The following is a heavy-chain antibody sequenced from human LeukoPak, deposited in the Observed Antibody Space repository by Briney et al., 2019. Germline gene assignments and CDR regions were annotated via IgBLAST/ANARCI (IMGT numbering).Heavy chain of an antibody. Sequence: SGTLSLTCTVSGGSISSYYWSWIRQPAGKGLEWIGHISTSGNTNYNPSLKSRVIISVDNSNNQFSLRLSSATAADTAVYYCARDRGVTVPGRRLDYWGQGTLVSVSS. CDR3: ARDRGVTVPGRRLDY. J-gene: IGHJ4*02. D-gene: IGHD6-19*01. CDR2: ISTSGNT. CDR1: GGSISSYY. V-gene: IGHV4-4*07.